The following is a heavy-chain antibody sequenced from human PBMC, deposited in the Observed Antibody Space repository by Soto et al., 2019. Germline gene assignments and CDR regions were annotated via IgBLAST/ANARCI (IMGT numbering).Heavy chain of an antibody. J-gene: IGHJ4*02. Sequence: ASVKVSCKASGYTFTSYAMHWVRQAPGQRLEWMEWINAGNGNTEYSQKFQGRVTITRDTSAGTVYMQLSSLTSEDTAVYYCARDDSGFSGSHYIDYFNYWGQGALVTVSS. V-gene: IGHV1-3*01. D-gene: IGHD1-26*01. CDR3: ARDDSGFSGSHYIDYFNY. CDR2: INAGNGNT. CDR1: GYTFTSYA.